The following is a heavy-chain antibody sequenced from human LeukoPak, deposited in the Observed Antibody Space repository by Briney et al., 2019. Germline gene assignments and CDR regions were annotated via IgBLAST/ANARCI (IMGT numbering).Heavy chain of an antibody. J-gene: IGHJ6*03. D-gene: IGHD6-6*01. V-gene: IGHV1-2*02. CDR3: ASSAPSSSRFYYYYMDV. CDR1: GYTFTGYY. Sequence: GASVKVSCKASGYTFTGYYMHWVRQAPGQGLEWMGWINPNSGGTNYAQKFQGRVTMTRDTSISTAYMELSSLRSEDTAVYYCASSAPSSSRFYYYYMDVWGKGTTVTVSS. CDR2: INPNSGGT.